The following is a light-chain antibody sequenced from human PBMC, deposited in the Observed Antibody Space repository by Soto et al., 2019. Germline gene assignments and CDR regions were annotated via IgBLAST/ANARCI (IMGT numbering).Light chain of an antibody. CDR3: QEYRNDYGT. J-gene: IGKJ1*01. CDR2: KAS. V-gene: IGKV1-5*03. Sequence: DIQMTQSPATLAASVGDRVSITCRASQNIDTWLAWYQQKAGKAPNLLIYKASRLESGVPSRFSGSGSGTEFTLTNSSLQPEDFGSYYCQEYRNDYGTFGQGTKVEMK. CDR1: QNIDTW.